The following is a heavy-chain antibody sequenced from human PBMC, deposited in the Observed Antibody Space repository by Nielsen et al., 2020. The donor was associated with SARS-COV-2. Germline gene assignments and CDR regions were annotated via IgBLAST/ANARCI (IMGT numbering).Heavy chain of an antibody. Sequence: GESLKISCAASGFTFSSYWMSWVRQAPGKGLEWVANIKQDGSEKYYVDSVKGRFTISRDNTKNSLYLQMNSLRAEDTAVYYCASGGFQHWGQGTLVTVSS. J-gene: IGHJ1*01. V-gene: IGHV3-7*03. CDR1: GFTFSSYW. CDR3: ASGGFQH. CDR2: IKQDGSEK. D-gene: IGHD3-3*01.